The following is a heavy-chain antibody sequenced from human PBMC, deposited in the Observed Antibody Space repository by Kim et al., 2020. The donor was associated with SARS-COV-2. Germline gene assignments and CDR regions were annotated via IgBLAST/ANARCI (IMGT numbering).Heavy chain of an antibody. CDR1: GGSISSYY. D-gene: IGHD6-19*01. CDR3: ARWIALAAPTSAFDI. V-gene: IGHV4-59*01. CDR2: IYYSGST. J-gene: IGHJ3*02. Sequence: SETLSLTCTVSGGSISSYYWSWIRQPPGKGLEWIGYIYYSGSTNYNPSLKSRVTISVDTSKNQFSLKLSSVTAADTALYYCARWIALAAPTSAFDIWGQGTMVTVSS.